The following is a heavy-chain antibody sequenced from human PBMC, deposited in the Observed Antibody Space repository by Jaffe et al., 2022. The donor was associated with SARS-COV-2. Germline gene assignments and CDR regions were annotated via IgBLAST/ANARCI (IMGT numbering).Heavy chain of an antibody. CDR1: GGSISSSSYY. V-gene: IGHV4-39*01. J-gene: IGHJ3*02. D-gene: IGHD6-13*01. Sequence: QLQLQESGPGLVKPSETLSLTCTVSGGSISSSSYYWGWIRQPPGKGLEWIGSIYYSGSTYYNPSLKSRVTISVDTSKNQFSLKLSSVTAADTAVYYCARHPGSSWSRDAFDIWGQGTMVTVSS. CDR2: IYYSGST. CDR3: ARHPGSSWSRDAFDI.